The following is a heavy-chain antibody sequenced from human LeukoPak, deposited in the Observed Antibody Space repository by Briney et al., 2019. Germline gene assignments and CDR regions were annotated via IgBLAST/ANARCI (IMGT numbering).Heavy chain of an antibody. V-gene: IGHV1-2*02. CDR3: ARAVSRLQQLVLDY. CDR1: GYTFTGYY. D-gene: IGHD6-13*01. CDR2: TNPNSGGT. J-gene: IGHJ4*02. Sequence: ASVKVSCKASGYTFTGYYMHWVRQAPGQGLEWMGWTNPNSGGTNYAQKFQGRVTMTRDTSISTAYMELSRLRSDDTAVYYCARAVSRLQQLVLDYWGQGTLVTVSS.